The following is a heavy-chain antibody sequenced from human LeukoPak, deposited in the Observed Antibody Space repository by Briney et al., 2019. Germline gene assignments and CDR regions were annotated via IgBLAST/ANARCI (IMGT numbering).Heavy chain of an antibody. Sequence: GGSLRLSCAASGFTFSSYAMSWVRQAPGKGLEWVSAISGSGGSTYYADSVKGRFTISRDNSKNTLYLQMNSLRAEDTAVYYCARIPVQLWSPRNAFDIWGQGTMVTVSS. D-gene: IGHD5-18*01. V-gene: IGHV3-23*01. CDR2: ISGSGGST. CDR1: GFTFSSYA. CDR3: ARIPVQLWSPRNAFDI. J-gene: IGHJ3*02.